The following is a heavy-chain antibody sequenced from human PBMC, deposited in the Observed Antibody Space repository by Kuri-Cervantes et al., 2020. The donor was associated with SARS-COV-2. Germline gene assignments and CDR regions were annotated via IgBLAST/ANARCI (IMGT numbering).Heavy chain of an antibody. Sequence: ASVKVSCKASGYTFTGYYMHWVRQAPGQGLEWMGWINPNSGGTNYAQKFQGRVTMTRDTSISTAYMELSRLRSEDTAVYYCAREIPSAAGDDYWGQGTLVTVSS. CDR2: INPNSGGT. V-gene: IGHV1-2*02. D-gene: IGHD6-13*01. CDR3: AREIPSAAGDDY. CDR1: GYTFTGYY. J-gene: IGHJ4*02.